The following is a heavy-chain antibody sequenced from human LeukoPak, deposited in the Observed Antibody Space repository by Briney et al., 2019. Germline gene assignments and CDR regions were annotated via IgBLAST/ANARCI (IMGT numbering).Heavy chain of an antibody. CDR1: GGSISSGGYY. J-gene: IGHJ4*02. CDR2: IYYSGST. CDR3: ARGGRGPTTATKLDY. V-gene: IGHV4-31*03. D-gene: IGHD4-11*01. Sequence: SETLSLTCTISGGSISSGGYYWSWIRQHPGKGLEWIGYIYYSGSTYYNPSLKSRVTISVDTSKNQFSLKLSSVTAADTAVYYCARGGRGPTTATKLDYWGQGTLVTVSS.